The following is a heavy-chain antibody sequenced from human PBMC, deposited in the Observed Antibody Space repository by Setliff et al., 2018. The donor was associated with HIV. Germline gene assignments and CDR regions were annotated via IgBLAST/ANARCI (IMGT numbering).Heavy chain of an antibody. Sequence: SETLSLTCTVSGGSISSYYWSWIRQPPGKGLEWIGYIYYNGNTNYNPSLKSRVTISVDTSKNQLSLKLSSVTAADTAVYYCATSGYRYAFNWFDPWGQGTLVTVSS. CDR2: IYYNGNT. J-gene: IGHJ5*02. V-gene: IGHV4-59*01. D-gene: IGHD5-18*01. CDR1: GGSISSYY. CDR3: ATSGYRYAFNWFDP.